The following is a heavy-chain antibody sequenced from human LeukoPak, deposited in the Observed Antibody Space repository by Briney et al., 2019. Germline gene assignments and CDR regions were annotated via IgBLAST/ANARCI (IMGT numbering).Heavy chain of an antibody. V-gene: IGHV4-34*01. J-gene: IGHJ4*02. CDR1: GGSFSGYY. Sequence: SETLSLTCAVYGGSFSGYYWSWIRQPPGKGLEWIGEINHSGSTNYNPSLKSRVTISVDTPKNQFSLKLSSVTAADTAVYYCAIDDYGDYVLPYWGQGTLVTVSS. CDR2: INHSGST. CDR3: AIDDYGDYVLPY. D-gene: IGHD4-17*01.